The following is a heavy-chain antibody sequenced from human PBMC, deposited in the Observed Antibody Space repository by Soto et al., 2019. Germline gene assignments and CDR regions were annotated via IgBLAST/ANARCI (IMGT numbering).Heavy chain of an antibody. V-gene: IGHV1-69*13. J-gene: IGHJ3*02. Sequence: GASVKVSCKASGGTFSSYAISWVRQAPGQGLEWMGGIIPIFGTANYAQKFQGRVTITADESTSTAYMELSSLRSEDTAVYYCARSSSINMIVVPTIRGSAFDIWGQGTTAPV. CDR3: ARSSSINMIVVPTIRGSAFDI. CDR1: GGTFSSYA. CDR2: IIPIFGTA. D-gene: IGHD3-22*01.